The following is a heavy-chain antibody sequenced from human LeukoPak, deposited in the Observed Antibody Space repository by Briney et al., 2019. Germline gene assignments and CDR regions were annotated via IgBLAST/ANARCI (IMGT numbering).Heavy chain of an antibody. CDR3: AKAEDIVVVPAAMGSGY. V-gene: IGHV3-30*18. CDR2: ISYDGSNK. Sequence: PGGSLRLSCAASGFTFSSYGMHWVRQAPGKGLEWVAVISYDGSNKYYADSVKGRFTISRDNSKNTLYLQMNSLRAEDTAVYYCAKAEDIVVVPAAMGSGYWGQGTLVTVSS. D-gene: IGHD2-2*01. CDR1: GFTFSSYG. J-gene: IGHJ4*02.